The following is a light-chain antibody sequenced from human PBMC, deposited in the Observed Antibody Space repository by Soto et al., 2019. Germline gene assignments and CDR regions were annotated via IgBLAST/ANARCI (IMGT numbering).Light chain of an antibody. Sequence: ATLSLSPGERATLSCGASQSVSSYLAWYQQKPGQAPRLLIYDASNRATGIPARFSGSGSGTDFTLTINSLQSEDFGVYYCHQYNNWPPSTFGQGTRLEI. J-gene: IGKJ5*01. CDR2: DAS. CDR3: HQYNNWPPST. V-gene: IGKV3-11*01. CDR1: QSVSSY.